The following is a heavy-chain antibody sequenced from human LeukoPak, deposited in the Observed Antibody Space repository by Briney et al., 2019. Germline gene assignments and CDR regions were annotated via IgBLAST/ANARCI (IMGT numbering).Heavy chain of an antibody. V-gene: IGHV1-8*01. CDR2: MNPNSGNT. Sequence: GASVKVSCKASGYTFTSYDINWVRQATGQGLEWMGWMNPNSGNTGYAQKFQGRVTMTRNTSISTAYMELSSLRSEDTAVYYCARSSSWYLYWFDPLGQGTLVTVSS. CDR3: ARSSSWYLYWFDP. J-gene: IGHJ5*02. D-gene: IGHD6-13*01. CDR1: GYTFTSYD.